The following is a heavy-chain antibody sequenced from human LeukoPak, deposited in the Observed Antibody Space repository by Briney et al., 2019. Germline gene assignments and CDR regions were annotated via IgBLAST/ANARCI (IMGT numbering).Heavy chain of an antibody. V-gene: IGHV4-59*11. CDR3: ARFYSGWSFDY. CDR2: IFYSGST. J-gene: IGHJ4*02. Sequence: PSETLSLTCTVSGGSIRSHYWSWIRQPPGKRPEYIGHIFYSGSTNYNPSLKSRSTISIDTSNNQFSLNLRSVTVADTAVYCCARFYSGWSFDYWGQGTLVTVSS. CDR1: GGSIRSHY. D-gene: IGHD6-19*01.